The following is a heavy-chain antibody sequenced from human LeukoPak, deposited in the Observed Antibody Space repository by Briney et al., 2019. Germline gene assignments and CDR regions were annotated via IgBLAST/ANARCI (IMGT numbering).Heavy chain of an antibody. D-gene: IGHD1-14*01. V-gene: IGHV3-23*01. CDR2: ITGSGGST. CDR3: AALDNGRDY. Sequence: GGSLRLSCAASGFSFSNYGMNWVRQAPGKGLEWVSGITGSGGSTYYAGSVKGRFTISRDNAKNTLYLQMNSLRAEDTAVYYCAALDNGRDYWGQGTLVTVSS. CDR1: GFSFSNYG. J-gene: IGHJ4*02.